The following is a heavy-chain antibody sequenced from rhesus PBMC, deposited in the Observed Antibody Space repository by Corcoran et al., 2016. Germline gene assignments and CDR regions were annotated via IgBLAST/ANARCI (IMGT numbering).Heavy chain of an antibody. CDR1: GGTISSGYCY. CDR2: IYSNSERT. Sequence: QVQLQESGPGVVKPSETLSLTCAVSGGTISSGYCYWSWIRQPPGKGLEWIGGIYSNSERTNYTPSLKSRVTISKDTSKNQFSLKLSSVTATDTAVYYCAREPVESSRFDVWGPGVLVTVSS. J-gene: IGHJ5-1*01. CDR3: AREPVESSRFDV. V-gene: IGHV4S12*01. D-gene: IGHD2-2*01.